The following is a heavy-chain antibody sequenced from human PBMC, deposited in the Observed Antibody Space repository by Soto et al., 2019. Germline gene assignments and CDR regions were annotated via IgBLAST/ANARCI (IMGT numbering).Heavy chain of an antibody. V-gene: IGHV4-4*02. CDR3: ARNLIVVVPAAPDDYYYYGMDV. J-gene: IGHJ6*02. CDR2: IYHSGST. CDR1: GGSISSSNW. D-gene: IGHD2-2*01. Sequence: SETLSLTCAVSGGSISSSNWWSWVRQPPGKGLERIGEIYHSGSTNYNPSLKSRVTISVDKSKNQFSPKLSSVTAADTAVYYCARNLIVVVPAAPDDYYYYGMDVWGQGTTVTVSS.